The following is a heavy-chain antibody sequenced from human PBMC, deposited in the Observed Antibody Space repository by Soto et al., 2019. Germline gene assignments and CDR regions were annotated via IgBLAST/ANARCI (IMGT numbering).Heavy chain of an antibody. CDR2: ISYDGSNK. CDR3: ARDRSKGIRYSGIHFDY. J-gene: IGHJ4*02. V-gene: IGHV3-30-3*01. CDR1: GFTFSSYA. Sequence: HPGGSLRLSCAASGFTFSSYAMHWVRQAPGKGLEWVAVISYDGSNKYYADSVKGRFTISRDNSKNTLYLQMNSLRAEDTAVYYCARDRSKGIRYSGIHFDYWGQGTLVTVSS. D-gene: IGHD1-26*01.